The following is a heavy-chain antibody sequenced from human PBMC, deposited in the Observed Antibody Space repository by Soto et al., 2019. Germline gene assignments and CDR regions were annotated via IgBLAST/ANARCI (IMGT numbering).Heavy chain of an antibody. CDR1: GFTFSSYS. D-gene: IGHD1-7*01. J-gene: IGHJ3*02. CDR3: ARDPNWNYGDDAFDI. CDR2: ISSSSSTI. V-gene: IGHV3-48*02. Sequence: EVQLVESGGGLVQPGGSLRLSCAASGFTFSSYSMNWVRQAPGKGLEWVSYISSSSSTIYYADSVKGRFTISRDNAKNSLYLQMNSLRDEDTAVYYCARDPNWNYGDDAFDIWGQGTMVTVSS.